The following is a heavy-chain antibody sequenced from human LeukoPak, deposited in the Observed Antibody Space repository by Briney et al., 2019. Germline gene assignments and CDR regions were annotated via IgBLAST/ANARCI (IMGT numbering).Heavy chain of an antibody. Sequence: SETLSLTCTVSGRSISSYYWSWLRQPPGKALEWIGYIYYSGSTNYNPSLKSRVTISVDTSKNQFSLKLSSVTAANTAVYYCARGGQYYDFWSGYRYYFDYWGQGTLVTVSS. J-gene: IGHJ4*02. CDR3: ARGGQYYDFWSGYRYYFDY. V-gene: IGHV4-59*01. CDR1: GRSISSYY. D-gene: IGHD3-3*01. CDR2: IYYSGST.